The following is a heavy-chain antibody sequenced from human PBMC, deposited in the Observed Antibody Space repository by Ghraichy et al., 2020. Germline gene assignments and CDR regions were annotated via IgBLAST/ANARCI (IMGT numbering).Heavy chain of an antibody. CDR2: INPNSGGT. D-gene: IGHD5-18*01. V-gene: IGHV1-2*04. CDR1: GYTFTGYY. J-gene: IGHJ4*02. CDR3: ARDPVYSYGLTPPDY. Sequence: ASVKVSCKASGYTFTGYYMHWVRQAPGQGLEWMGWINPNSGGTNYAQKFQGWVTMTRDTSISTAYMELSRLRSDDTAVYYCARDPVYSYGLTPPDYWGQGTLVTVSS.